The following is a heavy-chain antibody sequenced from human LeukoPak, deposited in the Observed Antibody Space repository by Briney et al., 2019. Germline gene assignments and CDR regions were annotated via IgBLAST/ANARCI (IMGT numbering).Heavy chain of an antibody. CDR1: GGSFSGYY. Sequence: SETLSLTYAVYGGSFSGYYWSWIRQPPGKGLEWIGTIYYSGSTYYNPSLKSRVTISVDTSKNQFSLKLSSVTAADTAVYYCARSPRVAAAGSRYYFDYWGQGTLVTVSS. CDR3: ARSPRVAAAGSRYYFDY. J-gene: IGHJ4*02. D-gene: IGHD6-13*01. V-gene: IGHV4-34*01. CDR2: IYYSGST.